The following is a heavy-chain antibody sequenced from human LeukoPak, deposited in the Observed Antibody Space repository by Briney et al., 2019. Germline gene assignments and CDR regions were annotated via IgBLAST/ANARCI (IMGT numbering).Heavy chain of an antibody. J-gene: IGHJ4*02. Sequence: ASVKVSCKASGYTFTGYYMHWVRQAPGQGLEWMGWLNPNSGGTNYAQKFQGRVTMTRDTSISTAYMELSRLRSDDTAVYYCARGITIFGVGFGDYWGQGTLVTVSS. D-gene: IGHD3-3*01. CDR3: ARGITIFGVGFGDY. V-gene: IGHV1-2*02. CDR1: GYTFTGYY. CDR2: LNPNSGGT.